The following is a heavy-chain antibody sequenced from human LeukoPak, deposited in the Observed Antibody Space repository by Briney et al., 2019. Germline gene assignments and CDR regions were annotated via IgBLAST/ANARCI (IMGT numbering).Heavy chain of an antibody. CDR1: GFTFTSSA. CDR3: ATYYDFWSGYDAFDI. V-gene: IGHV1-58*02. J-gene: IGHJ3*02. Sequence: SVKVSCKASGFTFTSSAMQWVRQARGQRLKWIGWIVVGSGNTNYAQKFQERVTITRDMSTSTAYMELSSLRSEDTAVYYCATYYDFWSGYDAFDIWGQGTMVTVSS. D-gene: IGHD3-3*01. CDR2: IVVGSGNT.